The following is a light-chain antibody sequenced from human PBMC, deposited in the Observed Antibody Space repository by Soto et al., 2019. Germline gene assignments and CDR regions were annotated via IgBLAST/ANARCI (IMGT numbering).Light chain of an antibody. Sequence: QSVLTQPPSASGTPGQRVTISCSGSSSNIGSNTVNWYQQLPGTAPKLLIYSNNQRPSGVPDRFSGSKSGTSASLAISGLQSEDEADYYCAAWDDSLNGPVVFGGGTKVPS. CDR2: SNN. V-gene: IGLV1-44*01. CDR3: AAWDDSLNGPVV. CDR1: SSNIGSNT. J-gene: IGLJ2*01.